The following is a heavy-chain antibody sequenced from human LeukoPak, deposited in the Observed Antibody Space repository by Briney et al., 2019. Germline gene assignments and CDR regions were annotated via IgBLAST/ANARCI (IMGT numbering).Heavy chain of an antibody. CDR1: GLTFNNFA. CDR3: AKNLFKDFEGSAFFGIMDV. Sequence: PGGSLRLACAASGLTFNNFAFFWVRQAPGKGLEWASDISGSGMSTYYADSVKGRFTISRDNSKNSLFLEMNSLRVEDTATYYCAKNLFKDFEGSAFFGIMDVWGKGTTVTVSS. J-gene: IGHJ6*03. CDR2: ISGSGMST. D-gene: IGHD6-19*01. V-gene: IGHV3-23*01.